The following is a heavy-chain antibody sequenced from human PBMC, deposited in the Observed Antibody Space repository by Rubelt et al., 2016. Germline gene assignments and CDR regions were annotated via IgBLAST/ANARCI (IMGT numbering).Heavy chain of an antibody. Sequence: EVQLVQSGAEVKKPGESLRISCKGSGYSFTSYWISWVRQTPGKGLEWTGRIAASDSNTNYSPSTQCHVTISADKSISTAYLQWSSLKASDTAMYYCARLERFFGPFDPWGQGSLVTVSS. V-gene: IGHV5-10-1*03. J-gene: IGHJ5*02. CDR3: ARLERFFGPFDP. CDR1: GYSFTSYW. D-gene: IGHD1-1*01. CDR2: IAASDSNT.